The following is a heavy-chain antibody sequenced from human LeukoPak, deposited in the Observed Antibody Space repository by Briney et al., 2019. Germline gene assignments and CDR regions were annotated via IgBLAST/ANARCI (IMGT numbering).Heavy chain of an antibody. CDR1: GFTFSSYA. V-gene: IGHV3-30-3*01. CDR2: ISYDGSNK. CDR3: ARDQIIHLSDYDFWSGYIGGLDC. D-gene: IGHD3-3*01. Sequence: GGSLRLSCAASGFTFSSYAMHWVRQAPGKGLEWVAVISYDGSNKYYADSVKGRFTISRDNSKNTLYLQMNSLRAEDTAVYYCARDQIIHLSDYDFWSGYIGGLDCWGQGTLVTVSS. J-gene: IGHJ4*02.